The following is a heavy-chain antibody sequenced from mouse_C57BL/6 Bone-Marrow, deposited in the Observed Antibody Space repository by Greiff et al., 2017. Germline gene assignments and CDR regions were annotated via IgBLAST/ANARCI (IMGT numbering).Heavy chain of an antibody. Sequence: QVQLKESGAELARPGASVKMSCKASGYTFPSYTMHWVKQRPGQGLEWIGYINPSSGYTKYNQKFKDKATLTADKSSITASMQLSSLTSEDSAVYYCASTVVATPAWFAYWGQGTLVTVSA. D-gene: IGHD1-1*01. V-gene: IGHV1-4*01. CDR2: INPSSGYT. J-gene: IGHJ3*01. CDR3: ASTVVATPAWFAY. CDR1: GYTFPSYT.